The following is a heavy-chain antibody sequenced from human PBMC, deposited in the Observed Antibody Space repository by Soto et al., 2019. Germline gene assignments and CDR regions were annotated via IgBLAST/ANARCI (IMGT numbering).Heavy chain of an antibody. J-gene: IGHJ4*01. V-gene: IGHV4-31*03. CDR3: ASHRGNTFGPYDY. Sequence: SETLSLTCTVSGGSISRGGYYWSWIRQNPGKGLEWIGYTYNSVSTYYNPSLKSRVTISVDTSKNQFSLKLSSMTAADTAVYFCASHRGNTFGPYDYWGQGTQVTVSS. CDR1: GGSISRGGYY. D-gene: IGHD3-16*01. CDR2: TYNSVST.